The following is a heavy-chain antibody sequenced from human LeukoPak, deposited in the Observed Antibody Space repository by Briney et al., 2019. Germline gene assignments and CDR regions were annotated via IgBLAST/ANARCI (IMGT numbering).Heavy chain of an antibody. CDR1: GFTFNDYY. J-gene: IGHJ5*02. V-gene: IGHV3-11*01. CDR2: INIGGTNT. CDR3: ATDGAGFDT. Sequence: GVSLRLSCAASGFTFNDYYMSWIRQAPGKGLEWLSYINIGGTNTHYADSVKGRFTISRDNAKKSLYLEMNNLRAEDTAVYYCATDGAGFDTWGQGVLVTVSS.